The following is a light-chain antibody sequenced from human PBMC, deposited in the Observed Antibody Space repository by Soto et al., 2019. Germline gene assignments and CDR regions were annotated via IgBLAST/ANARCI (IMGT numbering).Light chain of an antibody. CDR2: DTS. CDR1: QSVSSY. CDR3: QQRSTWPLT. J-gene: IGKJ4*01. V-gene: IGKV3-11*01. Sequence: EIVLTQSPATLSLSPGERSTLSCRATQSVSSYLAWYQQKPGQAPSLFIYDTSHRPTGISARFSLSGSGTDFNLTISSLVPEDFAVYDRQQRSTWPLTFGGGTKVESK.